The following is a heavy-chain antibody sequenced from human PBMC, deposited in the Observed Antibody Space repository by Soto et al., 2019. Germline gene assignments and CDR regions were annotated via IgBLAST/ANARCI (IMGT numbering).Heavy chain of an antibody. CDR2: IYYSGST. V-gene: IGHV4-59*01. J-gene: IGHJ4*02. Sequence: SETLSLTCTVSGGSISSYYLSWIRQPPGKGLEWIGYIYYSGSTNYNPSLKSRVTISVDTSKNQFSLKLSSVTAADTAVYYCARDRSLFTFDFWGQGTLVTVSS. CDR1: GGSISSYY. CDR3: ARDRSLFTFDF.